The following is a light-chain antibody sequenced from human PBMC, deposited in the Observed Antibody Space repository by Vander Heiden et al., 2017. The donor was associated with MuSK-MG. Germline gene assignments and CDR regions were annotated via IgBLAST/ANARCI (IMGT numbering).Light chain of an antibody. J-gene: IGKJ1*01. Sequence: EIVMTQSPATLSVSPGERATFSCRASQSVSNNLAWYQQKPGQPPRLLIYGASTRANGIPDRFSGSGSGTEFTLTSSSLQSEDFAVYYWQQDNTLRTFGQGTMVEIK. V-gene: IGKV3-15*01. CDR2: GAS. CDR3: QQDNTLRT. CDR1: QSVSNN.